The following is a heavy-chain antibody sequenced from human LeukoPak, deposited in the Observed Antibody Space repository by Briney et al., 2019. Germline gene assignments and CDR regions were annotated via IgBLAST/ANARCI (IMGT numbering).Heavy chain of an antibody. Sequence: PSETLSLTCTVSGGSISSDYWSWIRQPPGKGLEYIGFMFASGTSNYNPSFKSRVTMSVDTSKSQFSMNLSSATAADTAVYYCAGGMYELQLGAWFDPWGQGTLVTVSS. V-gene: IGHV4-59*01. CDR3: AGGMYELQLGAWFDP. D-gene: IGHD3-16*01. J-gene: IGHJ5*02. CDR1: GGSISSDY. CDR2: MFASGTS.